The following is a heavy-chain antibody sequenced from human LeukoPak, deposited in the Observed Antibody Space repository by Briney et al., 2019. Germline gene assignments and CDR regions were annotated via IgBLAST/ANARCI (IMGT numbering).Heavy chain of an antibody. D-gene: IGHD5-12*01. J-gene: IGHJ6*02. CDR3: ARVVKGRGYSGYARWNYYYYGMDV. CDR2: IWYDGSNK. V-gene: IGHV3-33*01. CDR1: GFTFSSYG. Sequence: GGSLRLSCAASGFTFSSYGMHWVRQAPGKGLEWVAVIWYDGSNKYYADSVKGRFTISRDNSKNTLYLQMNSLRAEDTAVYYCARVVKGRGYSGYARWNYYYYGMDVWGQGTTVTVSS.